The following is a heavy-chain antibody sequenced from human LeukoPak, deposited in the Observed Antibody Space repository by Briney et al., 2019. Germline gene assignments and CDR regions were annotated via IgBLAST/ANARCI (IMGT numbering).Heavy chain of an antibody. CDR3: AKDYARLVIPDY. V-gene: IGHV3-30*18. Sequence: GGSLRLSCAASGFTFSSYGMHWVRQAPGKGLERVAVISYDGSNKYYADSVKGRFTISRDNSKNTLYLQMNSLRAEDTAVYYCAKDYARLVIPDYWGQGTLVTVSS. D-gene: IGHD3-9*01. CDR1: GFTFSSYG. J-gene: IGHJ4*02. CDR2: ISYDGSNK.